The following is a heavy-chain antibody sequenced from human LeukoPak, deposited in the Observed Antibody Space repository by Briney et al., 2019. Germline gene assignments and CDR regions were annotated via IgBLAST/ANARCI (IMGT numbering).Heavy chain of an antibody. CDR1: GGSISSYY. Sequence: SETLSLTCTVSGGSISSYYWSWIRQPPGKGLEWIGYIYYSGSTYYNPSLKSRVTISVDTSKNQFSLKLSSVTAAGTAVYYCARARLGYCSSTSCYGRADFDYWGQGTLVTVSS. CDR3: ARARLGYCSSTSCYGRADFDY. D-gene: IGHD2-2*01. CDR2: IYYSGST. V-gene: IGHV4-59*12. J-gene: IGHJ4*02.